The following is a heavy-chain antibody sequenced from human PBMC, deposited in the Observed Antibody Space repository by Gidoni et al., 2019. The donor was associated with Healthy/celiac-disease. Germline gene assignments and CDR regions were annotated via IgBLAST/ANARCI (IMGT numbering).Heavy chain of an antibody. V-gene: IGHV3-23*01. CDR2: ISGSGGST. J-gene: IGHJ4*02. CDR3: AKDRVTMIVVVHGDFDY. Sequence: EVQLLESGGGLVQPGGSLRLSCAASGFTFSSYAMSWVRQAPGKGLEWVSAISGSGGSTYYADSVKGRFTISRDNSKNTLYLQMNSLRAEDTAVYYCAKDRVTMIVVVHGDFDYWGQGTLVTVSS. CDR1: GFTFSSYA. D-gene: IGHD3-22*01.